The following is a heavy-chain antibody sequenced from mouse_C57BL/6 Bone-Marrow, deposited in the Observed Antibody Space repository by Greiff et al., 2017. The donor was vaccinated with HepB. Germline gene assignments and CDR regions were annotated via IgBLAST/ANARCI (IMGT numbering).Heavy chain of an antibody. CDR2: ISYDGSN. Sequence: EVQLQESGPGLVKPSQSLSLTCSVTGYSITSGYYWNWIRQFPGNKLEWMGYISYDGSNNYNPSLKNRISITRDTSKNQFFLKLNSVTTEDTATYYCARGFTTVASFDYWGQGTTLTVSS. V-gene: IGHV3-6*01. D-gene: IGHD1-1*01. J-gene: IGHJ2*01. CDR1: GYSITSGYY. CDR3: ARGFTTVASFDY.